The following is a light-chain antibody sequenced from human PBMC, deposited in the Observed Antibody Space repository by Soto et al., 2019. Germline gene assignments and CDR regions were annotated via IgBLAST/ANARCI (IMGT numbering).Light chain of an antibody. CDR2: GAS. Sequence: EIVMTQSPATLSVSPGERATLSCRASQTISSSLAWYQQKPGQAPRLLIYGASTRATGIPARFSGSGSGTEFTLTISSLQAEDFAVYYCQHYDNSLLTFGGGTKVEIK. J-gene: IGKJ4*01. CDR1: QTISSS. CDR3: QHYDNSLLT. V-gene: IGKV3-15*01.